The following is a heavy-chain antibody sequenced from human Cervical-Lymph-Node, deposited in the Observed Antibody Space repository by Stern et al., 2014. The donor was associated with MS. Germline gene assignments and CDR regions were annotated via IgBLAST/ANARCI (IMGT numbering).Heavy chain of an antibody. D-gene: IGHD3-16*01. CDR2: VIPILGTA. CDR1: GGTFSSYA. Sequence: QVQLVQSGAEVKKPGSSVKVSCQASGGTFSSYAINWVRQAPGQGPEWMGGVIPILGTANYAQKFQGRVTITADESTSTAYRELSSLRSEDTAVYYCARDSRHYDASYYFDSWGQGTLVTVSS. J-gene: IGHJ4*02. CDR3: ARDSRHYDASYYFDS. V-gene: IGHV1-69*01.